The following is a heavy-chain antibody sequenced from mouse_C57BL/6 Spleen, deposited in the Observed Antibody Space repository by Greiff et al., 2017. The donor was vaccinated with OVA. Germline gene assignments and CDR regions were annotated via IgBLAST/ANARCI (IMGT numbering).Heavy chain of an antibody. D-gene: IGHD4-1*01. Sequence: EVQLQQSGPELVKPGASVKLSCKASGYTFTDSNMHWVKQSHGKSLEWIGYINPNNGGTSYNQKFKGKATLTVNKSSSTAYMELRSLTSEDSAVYYCARSWDAFDYWGQGTTLTVSS. J-gene: IGHJ2*01. CDR1: GYTFTDSN. V-gene: IGHV1-22*01. CDR2: INPNNGGT. CDR3: ARSWDAFDY.